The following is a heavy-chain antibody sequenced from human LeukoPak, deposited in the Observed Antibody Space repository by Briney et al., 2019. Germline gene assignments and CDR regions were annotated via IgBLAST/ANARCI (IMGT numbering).Heavy chain of an antibody. Sequence: SETLSLTCAVSGYSISSGYYWGWIRQPPGKDLEWIGSIYHSGKTYYNPSLRSRVTISVDASQFSLKLSSVTAADTAVYYCARQGAANWFDPWGQGALVTVSS. CDR1: GYSISSGYY. CDR3: ARQGAANWFDP. V-gene: IGHV4-38-2*01. J-gene: IGHJ5*02. CDR2: IYHSGKT. D-gene: IGHD4/OR15-4a*01.